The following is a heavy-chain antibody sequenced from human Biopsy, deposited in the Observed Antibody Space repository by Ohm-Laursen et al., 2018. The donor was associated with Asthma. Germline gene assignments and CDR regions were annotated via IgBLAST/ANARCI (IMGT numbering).Heavy chain of an antibody. Sequence: SETLSLTCTVSGGSMTSTSHYWDWIRQAPGKGLEWIGYISYGGKTSYNPSLKNRVTISRDTSKNQFSLRLTSVTAADTAVYFCARRITIFGVVQKDHGMDAWGQGTTVIVSS. CDR3: ARRITIFGVVQKDHGMDA. CDR1: GGSMTSTSHY. V-gene: IGHV4-39*01. J-gene: IGHJ6*02. CDR2: ISYGGKT. D-gene: IGHD3-3*01.